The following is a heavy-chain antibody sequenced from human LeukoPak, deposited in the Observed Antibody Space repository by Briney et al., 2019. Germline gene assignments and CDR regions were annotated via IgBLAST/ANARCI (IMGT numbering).Heavy chain of an antibody. V-gene: IGHV7-4-1*02. CDR1: GYTFTIYA. D-gene: IGHD4-17*01. Sequence: ASVIVSCKASGYTFTIYAMNWVQQAPGQGLEWMGWINTNTGNPTYAQGFTGRFVFSLDTSVSTAYLQISSLKAEDTAVYYCARGTLYGEYVFDYWGQGTLVTVSS. CDR2: INTNTGNP. CDR3: ARGTLYGEYVFDY. J-gene: IGHJ4*02.